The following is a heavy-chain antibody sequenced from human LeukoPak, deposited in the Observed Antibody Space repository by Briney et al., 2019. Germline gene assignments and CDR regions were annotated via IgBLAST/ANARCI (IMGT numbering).Heavy chain of an antibody. D-gene: IGHD6-13*01. CDR2: MNANSGNR. CDR1: GYTFTNYD. CDR3: ARGEAYSTNWYTDY. Sequence: ASVKVSCKAAGYTFTNYDINWGRQATGQGPEWRGWMNANSGNRGYARKFQGRVTLTRNTSISTAYMELSSLRSEDTAVYYCARGEAYSTNWYTDYWGQGTLLTVSS. V-gene: IGHV1-8*01. J-gene: IGHJ4*02.